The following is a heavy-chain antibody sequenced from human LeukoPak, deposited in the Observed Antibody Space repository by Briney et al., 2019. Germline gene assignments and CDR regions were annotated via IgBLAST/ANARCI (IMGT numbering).Heavy chain of an antibody. CDR1: GFTFSKVG. J-gene: IGHJ6*02. CDR3: ARDQVQNYYCSGMDV. Sequence: GRSLRLSCAPGGFTFSKVGMQWVRQAPGQGLEWVAVIWYDESNRYYADSVKGRFTISRDNSKNTLYLQMISLRAEDTAVDYCARDQVQNYYCSGMDVWGQGTTVTVSS. CDR2: IWYDESNR. V-gene: IGHV3-33*01. D-gene: IGHD2/OR15-2a*01.